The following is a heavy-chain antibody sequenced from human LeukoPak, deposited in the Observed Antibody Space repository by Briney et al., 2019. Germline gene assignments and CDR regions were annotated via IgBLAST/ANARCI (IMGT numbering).Heavy chain of an antibody. CDR2: IYYSGST. D-gene: IGHD5-12*01. CDR3: ARLGYGLDY. Sequence: SETLSLTCTVPGGSISSYYWSWIRQPPGKGLEWIGYIYYSGSTNYNPSLKSRVTISVDTSKNQFSLKLSSVTAADTAVYYCARLGYGLDYWGQGTLVTVSS. J-gene: IGHJ4*02. CDR1: GGSISSYY. V-gene: IGHV4-59*08.